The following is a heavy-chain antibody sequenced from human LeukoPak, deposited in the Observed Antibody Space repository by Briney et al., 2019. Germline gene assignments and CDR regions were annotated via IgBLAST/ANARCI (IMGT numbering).Heavy chain of an antibody. CDR2: INHSGST. CDR1: GGSFSGYY. CDR3: ASAFVRVTAIPGYYFDY. Sequence: PSETLSLTCAVYGGSFSGYYWSWIRQPPGKGLEWIGEINHSGSTNYNPSLKSRVTISVSTSKNQFSLKLSSVTAADTAVYYCASAFVRVTAIPGYYFDYWGQGTLVTVSS. J-gene: IGHJ4*02. D-gene: IGHD2-21*02. V-gene: IGHV4-34*01.